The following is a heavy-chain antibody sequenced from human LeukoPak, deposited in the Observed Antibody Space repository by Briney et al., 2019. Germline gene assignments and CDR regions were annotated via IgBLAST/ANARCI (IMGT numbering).Heavy chain of an antibody. D-gene: IGHD6-13*01. Sequence: PSETLSLTCTVSGGSISSGGYYWSWIRQHPGKSLEWIGYIYYSGSTYYNPSLKSRVTISVDTSKNQFSLKLSSVTAADTAVYYCARELRSSWENDAFDIWGQGTMVTVSS. CDR1: GGSISSGGYY. CDR3: ARELRSSWENDAFDI. V-gene: IGHV4-31*03. CDR2: IYYSGST. J-gene: IGHJ3*02.